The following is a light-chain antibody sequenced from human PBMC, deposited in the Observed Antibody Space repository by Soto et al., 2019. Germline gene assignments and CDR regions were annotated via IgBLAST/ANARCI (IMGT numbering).Light chain of an antibody. CDR3: QQYHTYPRT. Sequence: DIQMTQSPSTLSASVGDRVTITCRASQSVRSWLAWYQQKPGKAPSLLIYESSRLQSGVSSRFSGSGSGTEFTLTISSLQPDDFATYYCQQYHTYPRTLGQGTQVEIK. CDR1: QSVRSW. J-gene: IGKJ1*01. V-gene: IGKV1-5*03. CDR2: ESS.